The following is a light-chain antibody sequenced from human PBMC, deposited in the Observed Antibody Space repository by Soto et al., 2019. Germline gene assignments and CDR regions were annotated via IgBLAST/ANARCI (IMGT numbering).Light chain of an antibody. CDR1: QSLSGRY. Sequence: EIVLTQSPGTLSLSPGERSTLSCRASQSLSGRYLAWYQQKPGQAPRLPIYGASTRATGIPDRFSGSGSGTDFTLTISRLEPEDFAVDYCQHLQNYPLFGGVTKVAIK. V-gene: IGKV3-20*01. CDR3: QHLQNYPL. CDR2: GAS. J-gene: IGKJ4*01.